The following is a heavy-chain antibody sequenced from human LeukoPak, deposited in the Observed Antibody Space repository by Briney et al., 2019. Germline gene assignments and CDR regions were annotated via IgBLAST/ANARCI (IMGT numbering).Heavy chain of an antibody. J-gene: IGHJ5*02. D-gene: IGHD3-22*01. V-gene: IGHV1-2*02. CDR2: INPNSGGT. CDR3: AREGVYYDSSGYYRDNWFDP. CDR1: GYTFTGYY. Sequence: ASVTVSCKASGYTFTGYYMHWVRQAPGQGLEWMGWINPNSGGTNYAQKFQGRVTMTRDTSTSTAYMELSRLRSDDTAVYYCAREGVYYDSSGYYRDNWFDPWGQGTLVTVSS.